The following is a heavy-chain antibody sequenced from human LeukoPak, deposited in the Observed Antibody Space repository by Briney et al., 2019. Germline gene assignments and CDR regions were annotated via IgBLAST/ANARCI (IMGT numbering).Heavy chain of an antibody. Sequence: GGSLRLSCAASGFTFSTYGMHWVRQAPGKGLEWVAVISYDGGNKYYADSVKGRFTISRDNSKNTLYLQMNSLRAEDTGVYYCAKEGGYGELSSYFDYWGQGTLVTVSS. D-gene: IGHD3-16*02. CDR1: GFTFSTYG. CDR2: ISYDGGNK. CDR3: AKEGGYGELSSYFDY. V-gene: IGHV3-30*18. J-gene: IGHJ4*02.